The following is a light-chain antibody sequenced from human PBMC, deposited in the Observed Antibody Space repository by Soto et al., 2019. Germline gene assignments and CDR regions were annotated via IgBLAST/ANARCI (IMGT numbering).Light chain of an antibody. Sequence: QSVLTQPPSVSGAPGQRVTISCTGNSSNIGAGYDVNWYQQPPGKAPKLLIYGNSNRPSGVPDRFSGSKSGTSASLAITGLQAEDEADYFCQSYDSSLSGYVFGTGTKLTVL. CDR3: QSYDSSLSGYV. V-gene: IGLV1-40*01. J-gene: IGLJ1*01. CDR2: GNS. CDR1: SSNIGAGYD.